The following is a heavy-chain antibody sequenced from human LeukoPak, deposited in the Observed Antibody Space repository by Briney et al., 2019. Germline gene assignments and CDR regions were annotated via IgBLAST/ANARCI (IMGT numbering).Heavy chain of an antibody. CDR1: RFTFSSYE. CDR2: INDRGDTI. J-gene: IGHJ4*02. V-gene: IGHV3-48*03. CDR3: ARTVGATDSLDY. Sequence: PGGSLRLSCAASRFTFSSYEMNWVRQAPGKGLEWGSYINDRGDTIYYAESVKGRFTISRDNAKTSLYLQMNSLRADDTAVYYCARTVGATDSLDYWGQGTLVTVSS. D-gene: IGHD1-26*01.